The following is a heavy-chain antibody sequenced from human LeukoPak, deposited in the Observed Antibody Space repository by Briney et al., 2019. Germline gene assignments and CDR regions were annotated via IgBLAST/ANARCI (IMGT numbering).Heavy chain of an antibody. Sequence: KLPETLSLTCTVSGGSISSGGYYWSWIRQHPGKGLEWIGYIYYSGSTYYNPSLKSRVTISVDTSKNQFSLKLSSVTAADTAVYYCARDGGKMGDSSGLTWGQGTLVTVSS. CDR2: IYYSGST. V-gene: IGHV4-31*03. J-gene: IGHJ5*02. CDR1: GGSISSGGYY. D-gene: IGHD3-22*01. CDR3: ARDGGKMGDSSGLT.